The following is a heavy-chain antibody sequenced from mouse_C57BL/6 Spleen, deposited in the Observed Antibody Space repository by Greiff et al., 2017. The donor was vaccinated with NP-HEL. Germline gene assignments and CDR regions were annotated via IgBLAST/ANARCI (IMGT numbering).Heavy chain of an antibody. Sequence: EVKLEESGGGLVKPGGSLKLSCAASGFTFSSYAMSWVRQTPEKRLEWVATISDGGSYTYYPDNVKGRFTISRDNAKNNLYLQMSHLKSEDTAMYYCARPFTTVVPHFDYWGQGTTLTVSS. J-gene: IGHJ2*01. V-gene: IGHV5-4*03. CDR3: ARPFTTVVPHFDY. D-gene: IGHD1-1*01. CDR2: ISDGGSYT. CDR1: GFTFSSYA.